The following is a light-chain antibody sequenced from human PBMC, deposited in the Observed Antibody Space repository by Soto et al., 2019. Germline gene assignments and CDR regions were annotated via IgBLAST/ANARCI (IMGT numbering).Light chain of an antibody. J-gene: IGKJ5*01. Sequence: IVITQSAATLSVSQGESATLSCRASQSVSSNLAWHQQKPGQAPRILMYDASTRATGISARFSGSGSGTEFTLTISSLQSEDFAVYYCQQYHNWPITFCQGTRPEIK. CDR3: QQYHNWPIT. V-gene: IGKV3-15*01. CDR1: QSVSSN. CDR2: DAS.